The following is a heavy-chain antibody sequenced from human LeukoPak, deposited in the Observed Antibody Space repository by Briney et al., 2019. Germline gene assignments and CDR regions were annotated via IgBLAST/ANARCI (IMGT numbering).Heavy chain of an antibody. Sequence: PGGSPRLSCAASGFTFSSYSMNWVRQAPGKGLEWVSSISSSSSYIYYADSVKGRFTISRDNAKNSLYLQMNSLRAEDTAVYYCARTSYSGSYLYYFDYWGQGTLVTVSS. J-gene: IGHJ4*02. CDR1: GFTFSSYS. CDR2: ISSSSSYI. D-gene: IGHD1-26*01. V-gene: IGHV3-21*01. CDR3: ARTSYSGSYLYYFDY.